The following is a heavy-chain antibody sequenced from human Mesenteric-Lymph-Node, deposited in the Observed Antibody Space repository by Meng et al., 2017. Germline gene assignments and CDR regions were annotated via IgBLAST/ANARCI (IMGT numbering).Heavy chain of an antibody. Sequence: VQLQQSGPGLVQPSPTPSLTCAISGDRVSSNSAAWIWIRQSPSRGLEWLGRTYYKSKWYNDYAVSVKRRITINPDTSRNQFSLQLNSVTPEDTAVYFCARERDSGPNHFDYWGQGILVTVSS. CDR1: GDRVSSNSAA. CDR2: TYYKSKWYN. D-gene: IGHD5-12*01. J-gene: IGHJ4*01. V-gene: IGHV6-1*01. CDR3: ARERDSGPNHFDY.